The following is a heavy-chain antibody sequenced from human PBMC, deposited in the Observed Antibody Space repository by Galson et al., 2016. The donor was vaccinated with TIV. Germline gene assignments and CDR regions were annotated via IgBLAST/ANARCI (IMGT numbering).Heavy chain of an antibody. J-gene: IGHJ4*02. CDR1: GGSISSYY. V-gene: IGHV4-34*01. D-gene: IGHD3-22*01. CDR2: ISHSGST. CDR3: ARGRGNYYDGSAYYFNY. Sequence: SETLSLTCTVSGGSISSYYWSWIRQPPGKGLEWIGEISHSGSTYYNPSLKSRVTISIDTSKNQFSLKLSSVTAADTAVYYCARGRGNYYDGSAYYFNYWGQGTLVTVSS.